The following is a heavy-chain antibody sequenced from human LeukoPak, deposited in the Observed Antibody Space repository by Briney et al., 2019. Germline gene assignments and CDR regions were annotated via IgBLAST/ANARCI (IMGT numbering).Heavy chain of an antibody. Sequence: ASVKVSCKASGYTFTSYYMHWVRQAPGQGLEWMGIINPSGGSTSYAQKFQGRVTMTRDTSTSTVYMELSSLRSEDTAVYYCARGEQVVDYYGSGSYLGYWGQGTLVTVSS. CDR2: INPSGGST. CDR3: ARGEQVVDYYGSGSYLGY. D-gene: IGHD3-10*01. CDR1: GYTFTSYY. V-gene: IGHV1-46*01. J-gene: IGHJ4*02.